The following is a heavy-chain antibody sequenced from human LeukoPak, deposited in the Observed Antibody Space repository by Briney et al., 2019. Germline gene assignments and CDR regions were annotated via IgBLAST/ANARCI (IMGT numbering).Heavy chain of an antibody. D-gene: IGHD6-6*01. CDR2: ISSSGSTI. Sequence: GGSLRLSCAASGFTFSTYEMNWVRQAPGKGLEWVSYISSSGSTIYYADSVKGRFTISRDNAKNSLYLQMNSLRAEDTAVYYSARSRVAALQASDYWGQGTLLTVSS. CDR1: GFTFSTYE. CDR3: ARSRVAALQASDY. V-gene: IGHV3-48*03. J-gene: IGHJ4*02.